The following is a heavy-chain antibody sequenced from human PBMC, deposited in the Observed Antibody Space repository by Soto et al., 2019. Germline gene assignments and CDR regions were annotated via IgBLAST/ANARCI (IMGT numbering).Heavy chain of an antibody. D-gene: IGHD6-13*01. Sequence: GGSLRLSCAASGFTFSSYEMNWVRQAPGKGLEWVSYISSSGSTIYYADSVKGRFTISRDNAKNSLYLQMNSLRAEDTAVYYCAKPGSSSWYGDAFDIWGQGTMVTVSS. CDR3: AKPGSSSWYGDAFDI. CDR1: GFTFSSYE. CDR2: ISSSGSTI. J-gene: IGHJ3*02. V-gene: IGHV3-48*03.